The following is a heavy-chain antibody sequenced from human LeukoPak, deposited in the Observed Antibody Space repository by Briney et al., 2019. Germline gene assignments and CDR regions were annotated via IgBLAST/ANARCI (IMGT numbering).Heavy chain of an antibody. CDR1: GFTFSNYA. D-gene: IGHD3-10*01. CDR2: ISSSSSYI. Sequence: GGSLRLSCAASGFTFSNYAINWVRQAPGKGLEWVSSISSSSSYIYYADSVKGRFTISRDNAKNSLYLQMNSLRAEDTAVYYCAREKRDGGDAFDIWGQGTMVTVSS. V-gene: IGHV3-21*01. CDR3: AREKRDGGDAFDI. J-gene: IGHJ3*02.